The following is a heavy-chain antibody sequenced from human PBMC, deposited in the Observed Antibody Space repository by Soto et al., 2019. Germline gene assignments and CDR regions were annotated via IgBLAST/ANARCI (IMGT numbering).Heavy chain of an antibody. V-gene: IGHV4-30-4*01. CDR2: IYHSGST. Sequence: PSETLSLTCTVSGDSISSVDHYWSWIRQPPGKGLEWMGYIYHSGSTHYNPSLNSRLTISIDTSTNRFSLNLTSVTAADTAVYFWAQLRWETENNWFDPWGQGALVTVSS. CDR1: GDSISSVDHY. CDR3: AQLRWETENNWFDP. D-gene: IGHD1-26*01. J-gene: IGHJ5*02.